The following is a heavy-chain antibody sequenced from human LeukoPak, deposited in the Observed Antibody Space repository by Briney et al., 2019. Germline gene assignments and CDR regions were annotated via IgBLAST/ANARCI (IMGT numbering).Heavy chain of an antibody. CDR3: ARDQVGTIPLDF. D-gene: IGHD1-26*01. V-gene: IGHV3-74*01. J-gene: IGHJ4*02. CDR2: IETDGSTS. CDR1: GFTFNLNR. Sequence: GGSLRLSCAASGFTFNLNRIHWVRQVPGKGLEWISWIETDGSTSGYLRSVQGRFTVSRDNAKSTVHLQMNSLRAEDTATYYCARDQVGTIPLDFWGQGTLVTVSS.